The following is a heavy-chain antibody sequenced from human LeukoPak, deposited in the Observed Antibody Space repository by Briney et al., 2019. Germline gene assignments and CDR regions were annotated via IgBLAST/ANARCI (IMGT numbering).Heavy chain of an antibody. J-gene: IGHJ4*02. Sequence: SETLSLTCSVSGDSIRSWYWSWIRQSPGQGLEWIGYIWPSGSTNYNPSLSGRVAISLDKSRNHFTLMVTAVTAADTAFYYCARKGPEHLPTYFDHWGRGILVTVSS. CDR1: GDSIRSWY. CDR3: ARKGPEHLPTYFDH. CDR2: IWPSGST. D-gene: IGHD2-21*01. V-gene: IGHV4-4*08.